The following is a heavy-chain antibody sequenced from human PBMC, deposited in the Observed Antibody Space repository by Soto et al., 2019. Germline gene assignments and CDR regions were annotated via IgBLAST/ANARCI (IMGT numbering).Heavy chain of an antibody. CDR2: IYWDNDK. Sequence: QITLKESGPTLVKPTQTLTLTCAFSGFSLTASEVAVGWIRQPPGKALEGLALIYWDNDKRWSPSLRSGLTTATDTPKQLVLLGTDNMETVYTAKYYCAARGGGFCFHWWGQGPLVTGS. CDR1: GFSLTASEVA. J-gene: IGHJ1*01. V-gene: IGHV2-5*02. D-gene: IGHD6-25*01. CDR3: AARGGGFCFHW.